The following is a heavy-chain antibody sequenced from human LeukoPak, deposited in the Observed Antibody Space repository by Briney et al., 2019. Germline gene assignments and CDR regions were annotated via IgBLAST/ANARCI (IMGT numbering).Heavy chain of an antibody. D-gene: IGHD1-1*01. CDR2: INPNSGGT. V-gene: IGHV1-2*02. J-gene: IGHJ5*02. Sequence: GASVKVSCKASGYTFTVYYMHWVRQAPGQGLEWMGWINPNSGGTNYAQTFQGRVTMTRDTAISTAYIELSRLISDDTAVYYCATNNWNDNSWGQGTLVTVSS. CDR1: GYTFTVYY. CDR3: ATNNWNDNS.